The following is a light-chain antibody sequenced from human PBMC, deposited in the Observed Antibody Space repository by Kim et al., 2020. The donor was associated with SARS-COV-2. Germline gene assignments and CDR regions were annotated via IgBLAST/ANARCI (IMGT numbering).Light chain of an antibody. V-gene: IGKV3-11*01. Sequence: EIVLTQSPATLSLSPGERATLSCRASQSVSNYLAWYQQKPGQAPRLLIYDASNRAAGIPARFSGSGSGTDFTLTISSLEPEDFAVYYCQQLSDWPPHTFGQGTKLEI. CDR2: DAS. CDR3: QQLSDWPPHT. J-gene: IGKJ2*01. CDR1: QSVSNY.